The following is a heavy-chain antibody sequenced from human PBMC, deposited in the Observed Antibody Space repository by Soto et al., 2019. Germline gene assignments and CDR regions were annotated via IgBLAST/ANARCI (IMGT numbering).Heavy chain of an antibody. CDR1: GGSFNSGGYY. V-gene: IGHV4-31*03. Sequence: SETRSLTCTVSGGSFNSGGYYWSWIRQHPGKGLEWLGYIDHSGYTFYDPSLQSRIILSMDTSKNQFSLKLSSATAADTAAYFCARKQAGFFYGIDYWGQGTLVTVSS. J-gene: IGHJ4*02. D-gene: IGHD3-3*01. CDR2: IDHSGYT. CDR3: ARKQAGFFYGIDY.